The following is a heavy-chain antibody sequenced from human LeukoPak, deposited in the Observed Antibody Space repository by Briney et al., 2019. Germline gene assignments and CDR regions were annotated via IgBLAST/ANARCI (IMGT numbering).Heavy chain of an antibody. CDR1: GFTFSSYG. CDR3: AKDHEATVTTYWFDP. V-gene: IGHV3-30*18. J-gene: IGHJ5*02. CDR2: ISYDGSNK. D-gene: IGHD4-17*01. Sequence: GGSLRLSCAASGFTFSSYGMHWVRQAPGKGLEWVAVISYDGSNKYYADSVKGRFTISRDNSKNTLYLQMNSLRAEDTAVYYCAKDHEATVTTYWFDPWGQGTLVTVSS.